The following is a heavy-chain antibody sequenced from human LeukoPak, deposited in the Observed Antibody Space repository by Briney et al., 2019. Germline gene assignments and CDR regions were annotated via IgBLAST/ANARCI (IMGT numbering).Heavy chain of an antibody. CDR2: ISGSGGST. J-gene: IGHJ4*02. Sequence: PGGSLRLSCAASGFTFSSYAMSWVRQAPGKGLEWVSAISGSGGSTYYADSVKGRFTISRDNSKNTLYLQMNSLRAEDTAVYYCAKGREYCSSTSCYGNFDYWGQGTLVTVSS. V-gene: IGHV3-23*01. CDR3: AKGREYCSSTSCYGNFDY. CDR1: GFTFSSYA. D-gene: IGHD2-2*01.